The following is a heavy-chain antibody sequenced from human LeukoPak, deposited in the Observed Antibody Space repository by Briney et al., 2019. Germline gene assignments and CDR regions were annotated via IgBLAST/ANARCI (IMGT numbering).Heavy chain of an antibody. CDR2: ISGSGGST. Sequence: GGSLRLSRAASGFTFSSYTMSWVRQAPGKGLEWVSGISGSGGSTYYADSVKGRFTIPRDKSKNTLYLQMNSLRAEDTAVYYCARCSPGGDGFDIWGQGTMVTVSS. J-gene: IGHJ3*02. D-gene: IGHD4-23*01. CDR3: ARCSPGGDGFDI. CDR1: GFTFSSYT. V-gene: IGHV3-23*01.